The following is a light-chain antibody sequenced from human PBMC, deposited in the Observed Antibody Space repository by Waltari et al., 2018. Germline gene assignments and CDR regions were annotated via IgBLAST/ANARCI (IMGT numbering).Light chain of an antibody. CDR1: KLGDKF. Sequence: SYELSQPSSVSVSPGQTVSITCSGDKLGDKFISWFQQRPGQAPKLVMYADTRRPLGIPERFSGSNSGDTATLTVSGAQAVDEADYYCQAWDSDTAFFGGGTKLTVL. CDR3: QAWDSDTAF. CDR2: ADT. V-gene: IGLV3-1*01. J-gene: IGLJ2*01.